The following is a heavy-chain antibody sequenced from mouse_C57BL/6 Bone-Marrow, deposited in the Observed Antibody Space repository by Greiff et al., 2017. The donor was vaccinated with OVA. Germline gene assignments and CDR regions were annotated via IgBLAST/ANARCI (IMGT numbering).Heavy chain of an antibody. CDR2: INPSSGYT. J-gene: IGHJ3*01. CDR1: GYTFTSYT. D-gene: IGHD2-10*02. V-gene: IGHV1-4*01. CDR3: ARWGYELAY. Sequence: VMLVESGAELARPGASVKMSCKASGYTFTSYTMHWVNQRPGQGLEWIGYINPSSGYTKYNQKFKDKATLTADKSSSTAYMQLSSLTSENSAVYYGARWGYELAYWGQGTLVTVSA.